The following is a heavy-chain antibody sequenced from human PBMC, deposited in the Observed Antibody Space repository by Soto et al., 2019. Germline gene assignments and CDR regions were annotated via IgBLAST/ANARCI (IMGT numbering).Heavy chain of an antibody. D-gene: IGHD2-15*01. CDR2: IIPMSGRP. Sequence: QVQLVQSGAEVKTPGSSVRVSCKASGGTFNSFSIDWVRQAPGQGFEWMGGIIPMSGRPNYAQRFQGRVTFSADKSTNTVYMDVNRLLYEDTAVYYCTSRGHHSASWFDPWGQGTLVTVSS. J-gene: IGHJ5*02. CDR3: TSRGHHSASWFDP. CDR1: GGTFNSFS. V-gene: IGHV1-69*06.